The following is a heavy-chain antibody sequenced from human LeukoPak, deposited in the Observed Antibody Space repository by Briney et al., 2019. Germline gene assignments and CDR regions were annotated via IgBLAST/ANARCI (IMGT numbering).Heavy chain of an antibody. CDR1: GYTFTRYY. CDR2: FNPKSGGT. Sequence: ASVKVSCKASGYTFTRYYIHWVRQGPGQGLEWGGWFNPKSGGTNYAQKFQGRVTMTRDTSISTAYMELSSLRSDDTAVYYCARDFCSSTRCPSTSPYYWGQGPVVTVSS. V-gene: IGHV1-2*02. CDR3: ARDFCSSTRCPSTSPYY. D-gene: IGHD2-2*01. J-gene: IGHJ4*02.